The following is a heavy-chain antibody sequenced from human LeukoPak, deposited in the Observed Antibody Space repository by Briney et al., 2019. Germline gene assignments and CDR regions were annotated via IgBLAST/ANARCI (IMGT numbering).Heavy chain of an antibody. CDR2: MNPNSGNT. Sequence: ASVKVSCKASGYTFTSYDINWVRQATGQGLEWMGWMNPNSGNTGYAQKFQGRVTMTRNTSISTAYMELSSLRSEDTAVYYCAREPVAGIWSHYYGMDVWGQGTTVTVSS. CDR3: AREPVAGIWSHYYGMDV. V-gene: IGHV1-8*01. D-gene: IGHD6-19*01. CDR1: GYTFTSYD. J-gene: IGHJ6*02.